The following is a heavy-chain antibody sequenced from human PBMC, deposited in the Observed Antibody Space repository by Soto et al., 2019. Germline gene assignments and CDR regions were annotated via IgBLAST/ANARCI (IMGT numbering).Heavy chain of an antibody. Sequence: EVQLLESGGGLVQPGGSLRLSCAASGFTFSTYAMSWVRQAPGKGLEWVSTIDNSGGITYYADSVKGRFTISRDNSKNTLYLQMNSLRAEDTAVYYCAKGGYNYGFLFDCWGLGTLVTVSS. D-gene: IGHD5-18*01. CDR3: AKGGYNYGFLFDC. V-gene: IGHV3-23*05. CDR2: IDNSGGIT. CDR1: GFTFSTYA. J-gene: IGHJ4*02.